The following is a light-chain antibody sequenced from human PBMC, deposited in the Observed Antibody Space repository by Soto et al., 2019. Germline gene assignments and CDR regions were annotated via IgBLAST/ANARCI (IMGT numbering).Light chain of an antibody. CDR3: QQYNRYST. V-gene: IGKV1-5*01. Sequence: DIQMTQAPSTLSASVGDRVTITCRASQNINAWLAWYQQKPGKAPKLLIYDVSTLHSGVPSRFSGSASGTEFTLTISNLESDDFATYYCQQYNRYSTFGQRTKVE. CDR1: QNINAW. J-gene: IGKJ1*01. CDR2: DVS.